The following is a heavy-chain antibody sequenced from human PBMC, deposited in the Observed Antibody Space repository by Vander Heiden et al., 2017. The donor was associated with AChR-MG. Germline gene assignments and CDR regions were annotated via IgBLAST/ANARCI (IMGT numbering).Heavy chain of an antibody. CDR2: IKSKTDGGTT. CDR1: GFTFSNAW. CDR3: TTFNADYIWGSYRSDY. D-gene: IGHD3-16*02. V-gene: IGHV3-15*01. Sequence: AAPGFTFSNAWVGWVRQAPGKGLEWVGRIKSKTDGGTTDYAAPVKGRFTISRDDSKNTLYLQMNSLKTEDTAVYYCTTFNADYIWGSYRSDYWGQGTLVTVSS. J-gene: IGHJ4*02.